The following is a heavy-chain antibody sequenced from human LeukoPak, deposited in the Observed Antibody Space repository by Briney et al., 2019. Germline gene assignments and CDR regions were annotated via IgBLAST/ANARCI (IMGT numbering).Heavy chain of an antibody. D-gene: IGHD3-3*01. CDR3: ARGSTSAFGVLLYYFDY. Sequence: GESLKISCKGSGYSFTSYWIGWVRQMPGKGLEWMGIIYPGDSDTRYSPSFQGQVTISADKSISTAYLQWSSLKASDTAMYYCARGSTSAFGVLLYYFDYWGQGTLVTVSS. CDR2: IYPGDSDT. CDR1: GYSFTSYW. J-gene: IGHJ4*02. V-gene: IGHV5-51*01.